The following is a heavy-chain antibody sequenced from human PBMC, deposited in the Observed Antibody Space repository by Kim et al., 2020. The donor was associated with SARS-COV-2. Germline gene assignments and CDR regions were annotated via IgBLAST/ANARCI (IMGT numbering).Heavy chain of an antibody. V-gene: IGHV1-2*06. D-gene: IGHD2-15*01. CDR1: GYTFTGYY. CDR2: INPNSVGT. J-gene: IGHJ3*02. Sequence: ASVKVSCKASGYTFTGYYMHWVRQAPGQGLEWMGRINPNSVGTNYAQKFQGRVTRTRDTSISTAYMELSRLRSDDTAVYYCATLVAELDAFDIWGQGTMVTVSS. CDR3: ATLVAELDAFDI.